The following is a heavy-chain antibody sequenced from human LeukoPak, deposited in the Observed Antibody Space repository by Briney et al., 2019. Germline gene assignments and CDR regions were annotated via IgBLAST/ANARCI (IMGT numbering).Heavy chain of an antibody. V-gene: IGHV1-2*02. CDR3: ARVSKVDGYPLLEY. CDR2: INPNSGGT. D-gene: IGHD5-24*01. J-gene: IGHJ4*02. Sequence: ASVKVSCKVSGNSLSNLAMHWVRQAPGQGLEWMGWINPNSGGTNYAQKFQGRVTMTRDTSISTAYMELSRLRSDDTAVYYCARVSKVDGYPLLEYWGQGTLVTVSS. CDR1: GNSLSNLA.